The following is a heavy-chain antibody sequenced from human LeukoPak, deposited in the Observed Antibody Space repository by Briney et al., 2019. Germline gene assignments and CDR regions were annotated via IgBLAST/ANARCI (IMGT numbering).Heavy chain of an antibody. CDR1: GFTFRTNS. V-gene: IGHV3-53*01. CDR3: ASAREYCGSAECYEYFQH. CDR2: IYSGGST. J-gene: IGHJ1*01. D-gene: IGHD2-21*01. Sequence: GGSLRLSCAASGFTFRTNSMSWVRQSPGKGLEWVSVIYSGGSTYYAESVNGRFTISRDNSRNNLFLQMNSLRAEDTALYYCASAREYCGSAECYEYFQHWGQGTLVTVSS.